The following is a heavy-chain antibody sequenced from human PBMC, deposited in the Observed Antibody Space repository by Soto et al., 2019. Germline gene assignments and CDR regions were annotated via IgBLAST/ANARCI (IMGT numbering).Heavy chain of an antibody. J-gene: IGHJ4*02. CDR1: GDSISSYY. CDR3: ALRSMAVVPEY. Sequence: QVQLQESGPGLVKPSETLSLTCAVSGDSISSYYCMWIRQPPGKGLESIGYLYYGRSANYNPSLDSPVALSVDTSTNPCPLTLSSMTAADTAVYSCALRSMAVVPEYWGQGTLVTVSS. CDR2: LYYGRSA. V-gene: IGHV4-59*01. D-gene: IGHD3-22*01.